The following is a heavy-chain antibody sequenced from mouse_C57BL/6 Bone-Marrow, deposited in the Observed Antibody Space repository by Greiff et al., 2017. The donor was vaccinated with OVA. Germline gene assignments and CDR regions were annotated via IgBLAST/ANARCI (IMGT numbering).Heavy chain of an antibody. V-gene: IGHV1-59*01. D-gene: IGHD1-1*01. CDR1: GYTFTSYW. CDR2: IDPSDSYT. J-gene: IGHJ3*01. Sequence: VQLQQPGAELVRPGTSVKLSCKASGYTFTSYWMHWVKQRPGKGLEWIGVIDPSDSYTNYNQKFKGKATLTVDTSSRTAYMQLSSLTSESAAVYYCAPGVYDGPSWFADWGQGTLVTVSA. CDR3: APGVYDGPSWFAD.